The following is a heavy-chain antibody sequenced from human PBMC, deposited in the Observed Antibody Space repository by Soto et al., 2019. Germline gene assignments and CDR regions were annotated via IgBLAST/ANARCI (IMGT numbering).Heavy chain of an antibody. CDR3: VKDTLRNGNNGFDP. CDR2: IAGSGGNT. D-gene: IGHD5-12*01. Sequence: EVQLLESGGGLVQPGGSLTLSCAASGFPFSGYAMSWVRQAPGKGLEWVSAIAGSGGNTYYADSVKGRFTISRDNFKNTLYLQMKSLRGEDTAIYYCVKDTLRNGNNGFDPWGQGTLVSVSS. CDR1: GFPFSGYA. J-gene: IGHJ5*02. V-gene: IGHV3-23*01.